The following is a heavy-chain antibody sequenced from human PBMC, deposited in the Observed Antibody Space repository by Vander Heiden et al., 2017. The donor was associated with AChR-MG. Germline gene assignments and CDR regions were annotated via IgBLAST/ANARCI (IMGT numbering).Heavy chain of an antibody. CDR3: ARDSRLLTENYWYFDI. Sequence: QVQLQESGPGLVKPSQTLSLTCTVSGGSIKSDGYYWSWIRQLPGKGLEWIGNSYHSGTTDYNPSLESRLTISVDTSKNQFSLNLSSVTAADTAVYYCARDSRLLTENYWYFDIWGRGTLVIVSS. V-gene: IGHV4-31*03. CDR2: SYHSGTT. J-gene: IGHJ2*01. CDR1: GGSIKSDGYY. D-gene: IGHD4-17*01.